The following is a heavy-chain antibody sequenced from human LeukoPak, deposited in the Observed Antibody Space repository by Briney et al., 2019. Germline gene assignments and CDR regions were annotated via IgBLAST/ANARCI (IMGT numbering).Heavy chain of an antibody. J-gene: IGHJ4*02. CDR2: IKQDGSEK. CDR3: ARTYDILTGYFDY. CDR1: GXTFSSYW. V-gene: IGHV3-7*04. D-gene: IGHD3-9*01. Sequence: GGSLRLSCAASGXTFSSYWMSWVRQAPGKGLEWVVNIKQDGSEKFYVDSVKGRFTISRDNAKNSLYLQMNSLRADDTAVYYCARTYDILTGYFDYWGQGTLVTVSS.